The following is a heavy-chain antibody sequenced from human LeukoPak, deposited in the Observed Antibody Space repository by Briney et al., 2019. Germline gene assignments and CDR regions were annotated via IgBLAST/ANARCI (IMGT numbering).Heavy chain of an antibody. J-gene: IGHJ4*02. V-gene: IGHV3-23*01. CDR1: GFTFSSYP. D-gene: IGHD3-10*01. CDR3: AKYYYTSGSSGGRVFDY. Sequence: PGGSLRLSCAASGFTFSSYPMTWVRQAPGKGLEWVSTIGSSAGDTHYADSVKGRFTISRDNSKNSLYLQMNSLRAEDTAVYYCAKYYYTSGSSGGRVFDYRGQGTLVTVSS. CDR2: IGSSAGDT.